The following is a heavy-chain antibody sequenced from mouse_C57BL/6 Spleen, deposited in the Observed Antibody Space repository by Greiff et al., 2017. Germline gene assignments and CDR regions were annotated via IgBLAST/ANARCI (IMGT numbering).Heavy chain of an antibody. Sequence: VQLQQSGPGLVQPSQSLSITCTVSGFSLTSYGVHWVRQSPGKGLEWLGVIWRGGSTDYNAAFMSRLSITKDNSKSQVFFKMNSLQADDTAIYYCAKAFSYGSSYDAMDYWGQGTSVTVSS. CDR1: GFSLTSYG. V-gene: IGHV2-5*01. CDR3: AKAFSYGSSYDAMDY. D-gene: IGHD1-1*01. J-gene: IGHJ4*01. CDR2: IWRGGST.